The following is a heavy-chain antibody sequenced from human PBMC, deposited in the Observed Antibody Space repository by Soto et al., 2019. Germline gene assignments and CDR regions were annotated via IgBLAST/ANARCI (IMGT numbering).Heavy chain of an antibody. CDR2: INPSGGSS. CDR3: GRGSLITMIVNY. J-gene: IGHJ4*02. V-gene: IGHV1-46*01. D-gene: IGHD3-22*01. CDR1: GYTFTSYY. Sequence: GASVKGSCKASGYTFTSYYMHWVRQAPGQGLEWMGIINPSGGSSSYAQKFQGRVTMTRDTSTNTVSMELNSLRAEDTAVYYCGRGSLITMIVNYWGQGTLVTVSS.